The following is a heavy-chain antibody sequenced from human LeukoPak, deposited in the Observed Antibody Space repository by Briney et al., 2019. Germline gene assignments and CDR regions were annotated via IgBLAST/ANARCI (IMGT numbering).Heavy chain of an antibody. CDR2: TYYRSKWYN. CDR3: ARGSGDFGPRGIWFDP. V-gene: IGHV6-1*01. Sequence: SQTLSLTSAISGDTVSSNSATWNWIRQSPSRGLEWLGRTYYRSKWYNDYAVSVKSRITINPDTSKNQFSLQLNSVTPEDTAVYYCARGSGDFGPRGIWFDPWGQGTLVTVSS. CDR1: GDTVSSNSAT. D-gene: IGHD3/OR15-3a*01. J-gene: IGHJ5*02.